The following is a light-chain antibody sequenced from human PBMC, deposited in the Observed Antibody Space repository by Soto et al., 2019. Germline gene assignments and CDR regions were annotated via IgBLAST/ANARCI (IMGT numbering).Light chain of an antibody. CDR3: CSYAGSYTSYV. CDR1: SSDVGGYNY. J-gene: IGLJ1*01. CDR2: DVS. V-gene: IGLV2-11*01. Sequence: SLPTQPRPVSGSPGQSVTLSCTGNSSDVGGYNYVSWYQQHPGKAPKLMIYDVSKRPSGVPDRFSGSKSGNTASLTISGLQAEDEADYYCCSYAGSYTSYVFGTGTKVTVL.